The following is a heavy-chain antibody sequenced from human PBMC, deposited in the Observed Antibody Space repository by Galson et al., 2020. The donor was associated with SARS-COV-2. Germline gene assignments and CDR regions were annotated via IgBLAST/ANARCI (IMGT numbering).Heavy chain of an antibody. Sequence: SETLSLTCIVSGGSITDHYWAWIRQAPGTGLEWIGSVYYRGTTTYNPSLKSRVTISLHTSENPLSLDLSSVTAADTALYYCARESHLNYYDSGGAYCEYYRDVGGKVTTVSVAS. CDR1: GGSITDHY. V-gene: IGHV4-59*11. J-gene: IGHJ6*03. CDR3: ARESHLNYYDSGGAYCEYYRDV. CDR2: VYYRGTT. D-gene: IGHD3-22*01.